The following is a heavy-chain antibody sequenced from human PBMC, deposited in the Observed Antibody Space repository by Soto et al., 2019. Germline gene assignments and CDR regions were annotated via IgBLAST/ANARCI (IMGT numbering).Heavy chain of an antibody. CDR2: IYNEFT. D-gene: IGHD2-8*01. V-gene: IGHV3-66*01. Sequence: GGSLRLSCVASGFTVTDIYMNWVRQAPGKGLEWVSVIYNEFTDYADSVRGRFSISTDSSKNALYLQMNSLRAEDSAVYYCVSSGNNGRTYYEDAGKGRFTISRDNSKKPLYLQMNSLRAEDTAVYYCAKDRSLSGYSSGWAQYAIDIWGQGTMVTVSS. CDR1: GFTVTDIY. CDR3: VSSGNNGRTYYEDAGKGRFTISRDNSKKPLYLQMNSLRAEDTAVYYCAKDRSLSGYSSGWAQYAIDI. J-gene: IGHJ3*02.